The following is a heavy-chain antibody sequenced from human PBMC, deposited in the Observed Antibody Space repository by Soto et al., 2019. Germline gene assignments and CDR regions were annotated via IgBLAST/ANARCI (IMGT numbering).Heavy chain of an antibody. Sequence: QVQLVQSGAEVKKPGSSVKVSCKASGGTFSSYTISWVRQAPGQGLEWMGRIIPILGIANYAQKFQGRVTITADQSTSTAYMELSSLRSEDTAVYYCHEGYCSTTSCRPDYWGQGTLVAVSS. V-gene: IGHV1-69*02. CDR2: IIPILGIA. CDR1: GGTFSSYT. D-gene: IGHD2-2*01. J-gene: IGHJ4*02. CDR3: HEGYCSTTSCRPDY.